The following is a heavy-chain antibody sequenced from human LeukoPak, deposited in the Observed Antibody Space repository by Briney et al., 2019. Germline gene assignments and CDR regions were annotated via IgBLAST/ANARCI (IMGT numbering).Heavy chain of an antibody. D-gene: IGHD6-13*01. V-gene: IGHV4-34*01. J-gene: IGHJ5*02. CDR1: GGSFSGYY. CDR3: ARGSSSWYQVIGWFDP. Sequence: SETLSLTCAVYGGSFSGYYWSWIRQPPGKGLEWIGEINHSGSTNYNPSLKSRVTISVDTSKNQFSLKLSSVTAADTAVYYCARGSSSWYQVIGWFDPWGQGTLVTVSS. CDR2: INHSGST.